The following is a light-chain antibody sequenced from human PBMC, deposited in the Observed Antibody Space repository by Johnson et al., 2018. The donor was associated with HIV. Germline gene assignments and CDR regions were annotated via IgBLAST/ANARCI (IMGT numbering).Light chain of an antibody. V-gene: IGLV1-51*02. J-gene: IGLJ1*01. CDR2: ENN. Sequence: QSALTQPPSVSAAPGQKVTISCSGSSSNIGNNYVSWYQQFPGTAPKLLIYENNKRPSGIPDRFSGSKSGTSATLGITGLQTGDEADYYCGTWDSSLSIYVFGTGTRVTVL. CDR1: SSNIGNNY. CDR3: GTWDSSLSIYV.